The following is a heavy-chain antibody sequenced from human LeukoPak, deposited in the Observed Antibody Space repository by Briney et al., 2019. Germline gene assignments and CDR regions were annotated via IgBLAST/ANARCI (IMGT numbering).Heavy chain of an antibody. CDR3: ARDPAQHPTDALGDYYYYGMDV. V-gene: IGHV4-59*01. Sequence: PSETLSLTCTVSGGSISSYYWSWIRQPPGKGLEWIGYIYYSGSTNYNPSLKSRVTISVDTSKNQFSLKLSSVTAADTAVYYCARDPAQHPTDALGDYYYYGMDVWGKGTTVTVSS. CDR2: IYYSGST. D-gene: IGHD3-16*01. CDR1: GGSISSYY. J-gene: IGHJ6*04.